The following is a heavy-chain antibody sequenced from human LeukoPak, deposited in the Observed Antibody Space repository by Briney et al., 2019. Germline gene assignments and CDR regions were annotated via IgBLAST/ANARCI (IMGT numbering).Heavy chain of an antibody. D-gene: IGHD2-2*01. Sequence: SGPTLVKPAQTLTLTCTFSGFSLSTSGVGVGWIRQPPGKALEWLALIYWDDDKRYSPSLKSRLTITKDTSKNQVVLTMTNMDPVDTATYYCAHISSSTSCCHFDYWGQGTLVTVSS. V-gene: IGHV2-5*02. CDR2: IYWDDDK. CDR3: AHISSSTSCCHFDY. J-gene: IGHJ4*02. CDR1: GFSLSTSGVG.